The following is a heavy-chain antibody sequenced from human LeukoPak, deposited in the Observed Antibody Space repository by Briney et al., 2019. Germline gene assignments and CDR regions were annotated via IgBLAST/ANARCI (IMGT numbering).Heavy chain of an antibody. CDR2: IYYSGST. CDR3: ARPAGYSYGYPWYFDL. D-gene: IGHD5-18*01. V-gene: IGHV4-59*12. CDR1: GGSISSYY. J-gene: IGHJ2*01. Sequence: SETLSLTCTVSGGSISSYYWSWIRQPPGKGLEWIGYIYYSGSTNYNPSLKSRVTISVDTSKNQFSLKLSSVTAADTAVYYCARPAGYSYGYPWYFDLWGRGTLITVSS.